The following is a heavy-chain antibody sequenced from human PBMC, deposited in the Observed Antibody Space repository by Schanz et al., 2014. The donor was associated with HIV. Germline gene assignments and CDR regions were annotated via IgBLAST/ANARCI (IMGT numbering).Heavy chain of an antibody. D-gene: IGHD3-10*01. Sequence: QVQLVESGGGVVQPGRSLRLSCAASGFTFSSYGMHWVRQAPGKGLDWVAIIWYDGSNKYYGDSVKGRFTISRDNSKNTVYLQMNSLRSEDTALYYCARDRLVWFGEFNGLDVWGQGTTV. CDR1: GFTFSSYG. J-gene: IGHJ6*02. CDR3: ARDRLVWFGEFNGLDV. CDR2: IWYDGSNK. V-gene: IGHV3-33*01.